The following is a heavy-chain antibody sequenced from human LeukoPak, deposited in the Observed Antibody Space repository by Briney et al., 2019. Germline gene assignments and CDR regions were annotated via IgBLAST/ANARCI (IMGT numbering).Heavy chain of an antibody. CDR3: ARDRYSYDH. V-gene: IGHV3-33*01. CDR2: IWYDGSNK. J-gene: IGHJ4*02. CDR1: GFTFSSYG. D-gene: IGHD3-3*01. Sequence: GGSLRLPCAASGFTFSSYGMHWVRQAPGKGLEWVAFIWYDGSNKYYADSVKGRFTISRDNAKSTLFLQMNSLRAEDTALYYCARDRYSYDHWGQGTLVTVSS.